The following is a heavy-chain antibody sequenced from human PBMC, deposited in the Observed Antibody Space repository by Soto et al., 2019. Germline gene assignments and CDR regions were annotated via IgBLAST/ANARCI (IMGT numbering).Heavy chain of an antibody. CDR3: ARCGRDGKPVYGMDV. Sequence: SETLSLTCAVYGGSFSGYYWSWIRQPPGKGLEWIGEINHSESTNYNPSLKSRVTISVDTSKNQFSLKLSSVTAADTAVYYCARCGRDGKPVYGMDVWGQGTTVT. J-gene: IGHJ6*02. D-gene: IGHD2-15*01. CDR2: INHSEST. CDR1: GGSFSGYY. V-gene: IGHV4-34*01.